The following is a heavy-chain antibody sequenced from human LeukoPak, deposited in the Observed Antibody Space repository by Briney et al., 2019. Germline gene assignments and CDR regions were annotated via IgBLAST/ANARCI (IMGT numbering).Heavy chain of an antibody. CDR3: ARGPPRGKYYYMDV. D-gene: IGHD1-1*01. CDR2: IGTASDT. V-gene: IGHV3-13*01. Sequence: GGSLRLSCAASGFTFSSFDMHWVRQPTGQGLEWVSTIGTASDTYYPGSVEGRFTLSRDNAKNSLYLQMNSLTAGDTAVYYCARGPPRGKYYYMDVWGQGTTVTVSS. CDR1: GFTFSSFD. J-gene: IGHJ6*03.